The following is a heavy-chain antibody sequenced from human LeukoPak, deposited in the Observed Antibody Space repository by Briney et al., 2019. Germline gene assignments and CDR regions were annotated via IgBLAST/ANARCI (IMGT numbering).Heavy chain of an antibody. CDR1: GFTLRSYT. V-gene: IGHV3-21*01. J-gene: IGHJ4*02. CDR3: VRDDDRPDSGLDY. CDR2: IGISSNKI. D-gene: IGHD3-22*01. Sequence: GGSLRLSCAASGFTLRSYTMNWVRQAPGKGLEWVSSIGISSNKIYYADSVKGRFTISRDNSKNTLYLQMNSLRAEDTAVYYCVRDDDRPDSGLDYWGQGTLVTVSS.